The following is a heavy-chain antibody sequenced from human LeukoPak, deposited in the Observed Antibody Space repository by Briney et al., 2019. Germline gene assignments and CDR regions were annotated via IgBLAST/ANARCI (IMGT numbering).Heavy chain of an antibody. Sequence: SVKVSCKASGGTFSSYAISWVRQAPGQGLEWMGGIIPIFGTANYAQKFQGRVTITADESTSTAYMELSSLRSEDTAVYYCASHGITGTTYGAWFDPWGQGTLVTVSS. CDR1: GGTFSSYA. V-gene: IGHV1-69*13. J-gene: IGHJ5*02. CDR3: ASHGITGTTYGAWFDP. D-gene: IGHD1-20*01. CDR2: IIPIFGTA.